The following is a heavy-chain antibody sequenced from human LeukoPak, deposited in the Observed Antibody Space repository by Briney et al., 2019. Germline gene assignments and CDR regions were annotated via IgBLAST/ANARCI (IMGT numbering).Heavy chain of an antibody. D-gene: IGHD2-2*01. J-gene: IGHJ5*02. CDR3: AREKGCSRTSCYDYWFDP. Sequence: LPGGSLRLSCAASGLNFSNYWMSWVRQAPGKGLEWVANIKQDGSEEYYVDSVKGRFTTSRDNAKNSLYLQMNSLRAEDTAVYYCAREKGCSRTSCYDYWFDPWGQGTLVTVSS. CDR2: IKQDGSEE. V-gene: IGHV3-7*01. CDR1: GLNFSNYW.